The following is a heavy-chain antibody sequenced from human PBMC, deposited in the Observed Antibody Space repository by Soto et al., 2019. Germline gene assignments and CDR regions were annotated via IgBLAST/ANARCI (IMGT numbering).Heavy chain of an antibody. Sequence: QVQLVQSGAEVKKPGSSVKVSCKASGGTFSSYAISWVRQAPGQGLEWMGGIIPIFGTANYAQKFQGRVTITADESTSTAYMQLSSLRSEDTAVYYCASGAGYSYGPHGDYYYYGMDVWGQGTTGTVSS. V-gene: IGHV1-69*01. CDR3: ASGAGYSYGPHGDYYYYGMDV. D-gene: IGHD5-18*01. CDR1: GGTFSSYA. J-gene: IGHJ6*02. CDR2: IIPIFGTA.